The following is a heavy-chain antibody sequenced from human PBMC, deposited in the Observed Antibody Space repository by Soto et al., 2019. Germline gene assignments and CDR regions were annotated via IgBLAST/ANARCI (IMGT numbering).Heavy chain of an antibody. Sequence: GGSLRLSWGVSGFTVTSNGVSWVRKAQGKGLEWVAAISGSGGTKFYADSLKGRLTISRDNSKSTLYLQMDTLRVEDTAVYYCATPGLYYFDSTGTFDYWGQGTLVTVSS. J-gene: IGHJ4*02. CDR3: ATPGLYYFDSTGTFDY. CDR2: ISGSGGTK. CDR1: GFTVTSNG. V-gene: IGHV3-23*01. D-gene: IGHD3-22*01.